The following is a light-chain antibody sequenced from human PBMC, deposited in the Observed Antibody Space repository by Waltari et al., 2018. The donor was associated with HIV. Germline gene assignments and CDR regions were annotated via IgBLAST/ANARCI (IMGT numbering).Light chain of an antibody. J-gene: IGLJ2*01. CDR1: SSDFGSYNL. V-gene: IGLV2-23*02. Sequence: QSALTQPASVSGSPGQSITISCTGTSSDFGSYNLVSWYQQHPAKAPTLMIYEVSKRPSGVPDRFSVSKSGNAASLTISGLQAEDEADYHCCSYAGSGGPVVFGGGTKLTVL. CDR3: CSYAGSGGPVV. CDR2: EVS.